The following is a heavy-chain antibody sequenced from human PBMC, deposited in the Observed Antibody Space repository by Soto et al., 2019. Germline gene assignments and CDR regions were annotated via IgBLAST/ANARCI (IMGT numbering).Heavy chain of an antibody. CDR1: GYTFTSYA. CDR2: INAGNGNT. D-gene: IGHD6-19*01. CDR3: ARARGSSGANNWFDP. V-gene: IGHV1-3*01. Sequence: QVQLVQSGAEVKKPGASVKVSCKASGYTFTSYAMHWVRQAPGQRLEWMGWINAGNGNTKYSQKFQGRVTITRDTSASTAYMELSSLRSEDPAVYYCARARGSSGANNWFDPWGQGTLVTVSS. J-gene: IGHJ5*02.